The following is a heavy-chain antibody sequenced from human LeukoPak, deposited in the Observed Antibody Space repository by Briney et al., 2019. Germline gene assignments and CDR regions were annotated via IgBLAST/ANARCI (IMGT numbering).Heavy chain of an antibody. J-gene: IGHJ4*02. Sequence: GGSLRLSCAASGFTFRNYAMNWVRQAPGKGLEWVSSISGSSSDIYYAGSVKGRFTISRDNAKNSLYLQMSSLRAEDTAIYYCARRGYYDYSGYDYWGQGTLVTVSS. CDR3: ARRGYYDYSGYDY. D-gene: IGHD3-22*01. CDR2: ISGSSSDI. V-gene: IGHV3-21*01. CDR1: GFTFRNYA.